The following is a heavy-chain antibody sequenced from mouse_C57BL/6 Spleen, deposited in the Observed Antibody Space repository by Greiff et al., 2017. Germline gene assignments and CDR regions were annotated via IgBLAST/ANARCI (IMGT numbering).Heavy chain of an antibody. J-gene: IGHJ2*01. Sequence: QVQLQQSGAELAKPGASVKLSCKASGYTFTSYWMHWVKQRPGQGLEWIGYINPSSGYTKYNQKFKDKATLTADKSSSTAYMQLSRLTYEDSPVYYCASSLTGTGYFDYWGKGTTLTVSS. CDR3: ASSLTGTGYFDY. CDR2: INPSSGYT. CDR1: GYTFTSYW. V-gene: IGHV1-7*01. D-gene: IGHD4-1*01.